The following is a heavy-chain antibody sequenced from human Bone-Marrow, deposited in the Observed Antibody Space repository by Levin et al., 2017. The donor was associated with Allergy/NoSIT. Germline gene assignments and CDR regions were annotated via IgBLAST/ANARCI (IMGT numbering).Heavy chain of an antibody. CDR3: ARDSSFGPNDY. V-gene: IGHV3-74*01. CDR1: GFIFSSYW. CDR2: INSDGSST. J-gene: IGHJ4*02. D-gene: IGHD2-2*01. Sequence: AGESLKISCAASGFIFSSYWMHWVRRAPGKGLVWVSRINSDGSSTTYADSVKGRFTVSRDNAKRTLYLQMNSLRAEDTALYYCARDSSFGPNDYWGQGTLVTVSS.